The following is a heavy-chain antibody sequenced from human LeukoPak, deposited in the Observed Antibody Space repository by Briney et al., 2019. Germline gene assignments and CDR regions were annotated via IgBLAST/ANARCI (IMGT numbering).Heavy chain of an antibody. CDR3: ARDARSSWYAGYCYYYIVV. CDR2: ISSGSSYI. CDR1: GFTFSSYS. Sequence: GGSLRLSCAASGFTFSSYSMNWVRQAPGKGLGWVSSISSGSSYIYYADSVKGRFTISRDNAKNSLYLQMNSLRAEDTGVYYCARDARSSWYAGYCYYYIVVWPKSPTVTV. V-gene: IGHV3-21*01. D-gene: IGHD6-13*01. J-gene: IGHJ6*03.